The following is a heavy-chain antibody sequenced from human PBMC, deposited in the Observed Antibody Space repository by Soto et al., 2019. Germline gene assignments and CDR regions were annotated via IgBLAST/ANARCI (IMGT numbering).Heavy chain of an antibody. CDR2: INPNSGGT. V-gene: IGHV1-2*04. CDR3: ARVGYYDFWSGYNNDAFDI. CDR1: GYTFTGYY. D-gene: IGHD3-3*01. J-gene: IGHJ3*02. Sequence: ASVKVSCKASGYTFTGYYMHWVRQAPGQGIEWMGWINPNSGGTNYAQKFQGWVTMTRDTSISTAYMELSRLRSDDTAVYYCARVGYYDFWSGYNNDAFDIWGQGTMVTVSS.